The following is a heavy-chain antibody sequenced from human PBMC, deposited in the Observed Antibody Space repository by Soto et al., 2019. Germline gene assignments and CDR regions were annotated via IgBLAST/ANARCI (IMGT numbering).Heavy chain of an antibody. D-gene: IGHD2-2*02. CDR2: ISSRSDI. CDR3: AREYTAWPLAYGLDV. CDR1: GFTFSTYS. V-gene: IGHV3-21*01. J-gene: IGHJ6*02. Sequence: PGGSLRLACVGSGFTFSTYSINWVRQAPGKGLEWVSSISSRSDIYYADSVKGRFTISRDNAKNSVSLQMNSLRAEDTAVYYCAREYTAWPLAYGLDVWGQGTTVTVSS.